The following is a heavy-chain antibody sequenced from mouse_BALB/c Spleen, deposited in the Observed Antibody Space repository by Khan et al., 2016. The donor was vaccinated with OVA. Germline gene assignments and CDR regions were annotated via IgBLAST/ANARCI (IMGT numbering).Heavy chain of an antibody. CDR2: IDPENGNT. J-gene: IGHJ3*01. D-gene: IGHD2-1*01. Sequence: VQLQQSGTEFVRPGALVKLSCKTSGFNIKDYYMHWVKQRPEQGLEWIGWIDPENGNTIYDPKFQGKASITADTSSNTAYLQLSSLASEDTAVYCGARLGCGNYWFAYWGQGTVVTVSA. CDR1: GFNIKDYY. CDR3: ARLGCGNYWFAY. V-gene: IGHV14-1*02.